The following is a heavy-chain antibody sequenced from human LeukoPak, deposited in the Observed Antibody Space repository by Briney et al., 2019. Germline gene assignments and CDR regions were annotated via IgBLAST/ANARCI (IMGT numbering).Heavy chain of an antibody. Sequence: ASVKVSCKASGYTFTSYGISWVRQAPGQGLEWMGWISAYNGNTNYAQKLQGRVTMTTDTSTSTAYMELRSLRSDDTAVYYRARGGSSGYYPLPFDYWGQGTLVTVSS. CDR1: GYTFTSYG. J-gene: IGHJ4*02. CDR3: ARGGSSGYYPLPFDY. D-gene: IGHD3-22*01. CDR2: ISAYNGNT. V-gene: IGHV1-18*01.